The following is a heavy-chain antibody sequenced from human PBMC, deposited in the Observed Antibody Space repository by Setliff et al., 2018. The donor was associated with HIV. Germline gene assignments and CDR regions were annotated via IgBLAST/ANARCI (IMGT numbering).Heavy chain of an antibody. CDR2: INHSGST. V-gene: IGHV4-34*01. D-gene: IGHD3-22*01. CDR3: ARRNMYYYDSRRGSFDY. CDR1: GGSFSAYH. Sequence: PSETLSLTCAVYGGSFSAYHWSWIRQTPGKGLEWLGEINHSGSTAYNLALESRVSMSIDTSKNQFSLKLTSVTAADTAVYYCARRNMYYYDSRRGSFDYWGQGTLVTVSS. J-gene: IGHJ4*02.